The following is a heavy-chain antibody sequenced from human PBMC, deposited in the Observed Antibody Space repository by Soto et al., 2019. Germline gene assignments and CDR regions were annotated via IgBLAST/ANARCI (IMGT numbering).Heavy chain of an antibody. V-gene: IGHV4-30-4*01. Sequence: NPSETLSLTCTVSGGSISSGDYYWSWIRQPPGKGLEWIGYIYYSGSTYYNPSLKSRVTISVDTSKNQFSLKLSSVTAADTAVYYCARAGRYYDSSGYDYWGQGTLVTVSS. J-gene: IGHJ4*02. D-gene: IGHD3-22*01. CDR3: ARAGRYYDSSGYDY. CDR1: GGSISSGDYY. CDR2: IYYSGST.